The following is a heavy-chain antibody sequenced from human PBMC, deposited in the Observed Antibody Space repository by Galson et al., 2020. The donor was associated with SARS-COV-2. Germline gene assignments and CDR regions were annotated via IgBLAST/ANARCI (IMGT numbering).Heavy chain of an antibody. J-gene: IGHJ6*02. CDR1: GGSISSSSYY. Sequence: SETLSLTCTVSGGSISSSSYYWGWIRQPPGKGLEWIGSIYYSGSTNYNPSLKSRVTISVDTSKNQFSLKLSSVTAADTAVYYCARGQDSSSWSLYYYYGMDVWGQGTTGTVSS. CDR3: ARGQDSSSWSLYYYYGMDV. CDR2: IYYSGST. D-gene: IGHD6-13*01. V-gene: IGHV4-39*07.